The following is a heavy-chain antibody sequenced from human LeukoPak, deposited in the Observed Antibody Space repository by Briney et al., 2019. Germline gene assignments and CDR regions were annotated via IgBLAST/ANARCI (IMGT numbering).Heavy chain of an antibody. J-gene: IGHJ4*02. Sequence: GGSLRLSCAAPGFTVSSNYMSWVRQAPGKGLEWVSVIYSGGSTYYADSVKGRFTISRDNSKNTLHLQMNSLRAEDTAVYYCARGRAAAFDYWGQGTLVTVSS. D-gene: IGHD6-13*01. CDR2: IYSGGST. CDR3: ARGRAAAFDY. V-gene: IGHV3-66*01. CDR1: GFTVSSNY.